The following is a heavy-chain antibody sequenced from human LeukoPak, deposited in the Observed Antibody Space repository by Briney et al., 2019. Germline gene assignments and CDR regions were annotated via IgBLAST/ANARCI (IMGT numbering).Heavy chain of an antibody. D-gene: IGHD3-10*01. V-gene: IGHV1-46*01. J-gene: IGHJ4*02. CDR3: ARDLGEYWGFDY. CDR2: INPRGGST. Sequence: ASVKVSCEASGYTFTSFYMHWVRQAPGQGLEWMGIINPRGGSTSYAQKFQGRVTMTRDTSTSTVYMELSSLRSEDTAVYYCARDLGEYWGFDYWGQGTLVTVSS. CDR1: GYTFTSFY.